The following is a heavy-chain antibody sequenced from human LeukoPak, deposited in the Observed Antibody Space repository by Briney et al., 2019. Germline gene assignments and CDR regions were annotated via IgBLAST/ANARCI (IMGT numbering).Heavy chain of an antibody. J-gene: IGHJ5*02. CDR1: GYTFTSYD. D-gene: IGHD2-2*03. Sequence: ASVKVSCTASGYTFTSYDINWVRQPTAQGLEWMGWMNLNSGNTGYAQKFQGRVTMTRNTSISTAYMELSSLRSEDTAVYYCARVGLDIVVVPAASDNWFDPWGQGTLVTVSS. CDR3: ARVGLDIVVVPAASDNWFDP. V-gene: IGHV1-8*01. CDR2: MNLNSGNT.